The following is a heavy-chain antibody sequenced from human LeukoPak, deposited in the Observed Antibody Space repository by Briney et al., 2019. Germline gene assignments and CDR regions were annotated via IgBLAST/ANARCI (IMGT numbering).Heavy chain of an antibody. CDR1: GFTFSSYA. V-gene: IGHV3-30-3*01. CDR2: ISYDGSNK. J-gene: IGHJ6*02. D-gene: IGHD1-26*01. CDR3: AREGSDVGAMEVYYYYYGMDV. Sequence: GGSLRLSCAASGFTFSSYAMHWVRQAPGKGLEWVAVISYDGSNKYYADSVKGRFTISRDNSKNTLYLQMNSLRAEDTAVYYCAREGSDVGAMEVYYYYYGMDVWGQGTTVTVSS.